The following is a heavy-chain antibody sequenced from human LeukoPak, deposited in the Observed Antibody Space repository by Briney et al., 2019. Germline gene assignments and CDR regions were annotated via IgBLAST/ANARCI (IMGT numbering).Heavy chain of an antibody. CDR3: SIGAAIDY. Sequence: GGSLRLSCAASGFTVSNNYMSWVRQAPGKGLEWVGRVKSKSDGGTIDYAAPVKGRFSISRDDSKNTVYLQMDSLKTEDTAVYYCSIGAAIDYWGQGTLVTVSS. CDR2: VKSKSDGGTI. V-gene: IGHV3-15*01. D-gene: IGHD6-13*01. CDR1: GFTVSNNY. J-gene: IGHJ4*02.